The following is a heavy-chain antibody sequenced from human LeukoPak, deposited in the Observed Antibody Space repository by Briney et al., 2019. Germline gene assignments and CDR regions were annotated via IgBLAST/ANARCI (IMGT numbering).Heavy chain of an antibody. CDR3: ARASDGTIDY. CDR1: GFTFSSYS. D-gene: IGHD5-24*01. V-gene: IGHV3-21*01. CDR2: ISGSSSYI. Sequence: GGSLRLSCAASGFTFSSYSMTWVRQAPGKGLEWVSSISGSSSYIYYADSVKGRFTISRDNAKNSLYLQMNSLRAEDTAVYYCARASDGTIDYWGQGTLVTVSS. J-gene: IGHJ4*02.